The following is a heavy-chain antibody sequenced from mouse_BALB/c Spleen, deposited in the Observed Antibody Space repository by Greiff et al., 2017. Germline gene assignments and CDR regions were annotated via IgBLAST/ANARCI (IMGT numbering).Heavy chain of an antibody. Sequence: QVQLQQPGAELVKPGASVKLSCKASGYTFTSYWMHWVKQRPGQGLEWIGEIDPSDSYTNYNQKFKGKATLTVDKSSSTAYMQLSSLTSEDSAVYYCARSYYGGQGTTLTVSS. CDR1: GYTFTSYW. CDR3: ARSYY. J-gene: IGHJ2*01. V-gene: IGHV1-69*02. CDR2: IDPSDSYT.